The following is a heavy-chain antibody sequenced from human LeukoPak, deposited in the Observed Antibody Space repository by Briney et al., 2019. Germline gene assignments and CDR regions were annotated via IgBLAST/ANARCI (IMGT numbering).Heavy chain of an antibody. Sequence: GSSVKVSCKASGYTFTGYYMHWVRQAPGQGLEWMGRINPNSGGTNYAQKFQGRVTMTRDTSISTAYMELSRLRSDDTAVYYCARPTNPHSSSIEPWGQGTLVTVSS. V-gene: IGHV1-2*06. CDR3: ARPTNPHSSSIEP. D-gene: IGHD6-13*01. CDR2: INPNSGGT. J-gene: IGHJ5*02. CDR1: GYTFTGYY.